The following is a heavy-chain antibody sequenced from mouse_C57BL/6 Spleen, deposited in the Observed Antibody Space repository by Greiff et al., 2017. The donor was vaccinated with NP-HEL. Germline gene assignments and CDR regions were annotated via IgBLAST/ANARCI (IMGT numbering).Heavy chain of an antibody. Sequence: EVQLQQSGPELVKPGASVKISCKASGYTFTDYYMNWVKQSHGKSLEWIGDINPNNGGTSYNQKFKGKATLTVDKSSSTAYMELRSLTSEDSAVDYCAHYYGSSYWYFDVWGTGTTVTVSS. V-gene: IGHV1-26*01. D-gene: IGHD1-1*01. CDR1: GYTFTDYY. CDR2: INPNNGGT. J-gene: IGHJ1*03. CDR3: AHYYGSSYWYFDV.